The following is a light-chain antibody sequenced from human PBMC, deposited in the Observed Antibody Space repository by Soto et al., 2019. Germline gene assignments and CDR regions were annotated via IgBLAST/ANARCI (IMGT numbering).Light chain of an antibody. CDR2: RNN. CDR3: AAWDASLSGWV. CDR1: SSNIGSNY. Sequence: QPVLTQPPSASGTPGQRVTISCSGSSSNIGSNYVYWYQQLPGTAPKLLIYRNNQRPSGVPDRFSGSKSGTSASLAISGLRSEDEGDYYCAAWDASLSGWVFGGGTKLTVL. J-gene: IGLJ3*02. V-gene: IGLV1-47*01.